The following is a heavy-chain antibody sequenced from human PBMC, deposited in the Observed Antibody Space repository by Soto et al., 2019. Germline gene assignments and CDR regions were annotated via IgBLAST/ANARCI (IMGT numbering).Heavy chain of an antibody. J-gene: IGHJ4*02. D-gene: IGHD4-17*01. CDR2: MSYSGST. CDR3: ASEAGDYTYDY. Sequence: QLPLQESGPGLVKSSETLSLTCTVSGGSIISTTYYWGWIRQPPGKGLEWIGSMSYSGSTNYNPSLKSRVTISVDTSKNRFFLNLTSVTATDTALYYCASEAGDYTYDYWGQGTLVTVSS. V-gene: IGHV4-39*01. CDR1: GGSIISTTYY.